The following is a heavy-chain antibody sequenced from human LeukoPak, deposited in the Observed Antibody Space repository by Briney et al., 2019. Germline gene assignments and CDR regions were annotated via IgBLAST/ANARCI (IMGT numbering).Heavy chain of an antibody. CDR3: ARQIVAGTSIDY. D-gene: IGHD5-12*01. J-gene: IGHJ4*02. CDR1: GGSISSGSYY. Sequence: SETLSLTCTVSGGSISSGSYYWSWIRQPAGKGLEWIGRIYTSGSTYYNPSLKSRVTISVDTSKNQFSLKLSSVTAADTAVYYCARQIVAGTSIDYWGQGTLVTVSS. CDR2: IYTSGST. V-gene: IGHV4-61*02.